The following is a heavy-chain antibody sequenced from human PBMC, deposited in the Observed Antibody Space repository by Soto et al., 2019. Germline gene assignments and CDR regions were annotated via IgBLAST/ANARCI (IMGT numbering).Heavy chain of an antibody. V-gene: IGHV4-4*02. J-gene: IGHJ6*02. CDR2: IYHTGNT. CDR1: GGSVSNRDW. Sequence: SETLSLTCTVSGGSVSNRDWWTWVRQPPGKGLEWIGEIYHTGNTNYNPSLKSRVAISLDRSKNQFSLKLSSVTAADTAVYFCGRTQDYYYGVDVWGQGTAVTVSS. CDR3: GRTQDYYYGVDV.